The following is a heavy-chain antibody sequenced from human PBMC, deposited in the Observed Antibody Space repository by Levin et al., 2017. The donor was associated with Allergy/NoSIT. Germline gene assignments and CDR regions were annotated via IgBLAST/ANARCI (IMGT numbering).Heavy chain of an antibody. D-gene: IGHD2-15*01. CDR1: GFTFDDYT. CDR3: VRDGGYCSGGTCLGTFDI. J-gene: IGHJ3*02. V-gene: IGHV3-43*01. CDR2: ISWDGSKS. Sequence: GSLRLSCVASGFTFDDYTLHWVRKPPGKGLQWVSLISWDGSKSLYGDSVKGRFTISRDNSKNSLHLQMNSLRIEDTALYYCVRDGGYCSGGTCLGTFDIWGQGTVVTVSS.